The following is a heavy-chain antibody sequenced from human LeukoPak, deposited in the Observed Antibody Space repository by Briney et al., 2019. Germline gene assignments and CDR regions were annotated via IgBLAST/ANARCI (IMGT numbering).Heavy chain of an antibody. CDR2: IIPILGIA. CDR3: ARDGTQYYYDSSGYYRFDP. J-gene: IGHJ5*02. D-gene: IGHD3-22*01. Sequence: FSVKVSCKASGGTFSSYTISWVRQAPGQGLEWMGRIIPILGIANYAQKFQGRVTITADKSTSTAYMELSSLRSEDTAVYYCARDGTQYYYDSSGYYRFDPWGQGTLVTVSS. V-gene: IGHV1-69*04. CDR1: GGTFSSYT.